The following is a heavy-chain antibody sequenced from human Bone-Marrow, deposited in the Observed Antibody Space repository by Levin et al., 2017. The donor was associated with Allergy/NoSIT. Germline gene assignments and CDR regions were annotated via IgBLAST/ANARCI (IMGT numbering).Heavy chain of an antibody. CDR3: ARLSPHPYSSSWYVDN. CDR2: INPAGGGT. CDR1: GYSFTGYY. D-gene: IGHD6-13*01. Sequence: PGESLKISCKASGYSFTGYYVHWVRQAPEQGLEWMGIINPAGGGTSYAQKVKGRVTLTRDTSTSTVYMELSSLTSDDTAVYYCARLSPHPYSSSWYVDNWGQGTLVTVSS. V-gene: IGHV1-46*01. J-gene: IGHJ4*02.